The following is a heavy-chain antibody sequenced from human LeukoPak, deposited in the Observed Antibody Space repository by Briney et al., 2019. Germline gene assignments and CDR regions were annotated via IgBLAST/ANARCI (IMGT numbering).Heavy chain of an antibody. CDR1: GYTFTGYY. D-gene: IGHD6-19*01. CDR2: INPNSGGT. CDR3: ARGVGRSGWTNEHFDY. Sequence: GASVKVSCKASGYTFTGYYMHWVRQAPGQGLEWMGWINPNSGGTNYAQKFQGRVTMTRDTSISTAYMDLSRLRSDDTAVYYCARGVGRSGWTNEHFDYWGQGTLVTVSS. J-gene: IGHJ4*02. V-gene: IGHV1-2*02.